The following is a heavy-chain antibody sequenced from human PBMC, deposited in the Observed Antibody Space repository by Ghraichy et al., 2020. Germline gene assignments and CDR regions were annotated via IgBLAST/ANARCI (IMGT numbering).Heavy chain of an antibody. CDR3: ARGRGTGDRRYFDL. CDR2: INHSGTT. V-gene: IGHV4-34*01. CDR1: GLPFSNYY. Sequence: SETLSLTCAVYGLPFSNYYWSWIRQPPGKGLEWIGEEWIGQINHSGTTNYNPSLKGRLTISEDTSKNQFSLNLGSVSAADTAVYYCARGRGTGDRRYFDLWGRGTLGTVSS. D-gene: IGHD7-27*01. J-gene: IGHJ2*01.